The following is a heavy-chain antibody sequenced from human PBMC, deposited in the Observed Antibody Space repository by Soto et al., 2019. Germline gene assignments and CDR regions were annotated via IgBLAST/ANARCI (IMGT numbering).Heavy chain of an antibody. Sequence: ASVKVSCKASGYTFTSYDINWVRQATGQGLEWMGWMNPNSGNTGNAQKFQGRVTMTRNTTISTAYMEPSSLRSEDTAVYYCARVGATKRAFGYWGQGTLVTVSS. CDR2: MNPNSGNT. D-gene: IGHD1-26*01. J-gene: IGHJ4*02. V-gene: IGHV1-8*01. CDR1: GYTFTSYD. CDR3: ARVGATKRAFGY.